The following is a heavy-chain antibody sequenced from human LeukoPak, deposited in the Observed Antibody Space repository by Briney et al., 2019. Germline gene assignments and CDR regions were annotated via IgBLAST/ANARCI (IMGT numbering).Heavy chain of an antibody. CDR1: GYSFTSYW. CDR2: IYPGDSDT. CDR3: ARHLPRTEWELPYYFDY. D-gene: IGHD1-26*01. J-gene: IGHJ4*02. V-gene: IGHV5-51*01. Sequence: GESLKISCKGSGYSFTSYWIGWVRQMPGKGLEWMGIIYPGDSDTRYSPSFQGQVTFSADKSISTAYLQWSSLKASDTAMYYCARHLPRTEWELPYYFDYWGQGTLVTVSS.